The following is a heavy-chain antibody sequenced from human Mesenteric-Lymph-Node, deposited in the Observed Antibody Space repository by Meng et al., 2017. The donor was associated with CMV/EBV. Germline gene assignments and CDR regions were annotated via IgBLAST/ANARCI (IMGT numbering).Heavy chain of an antibody. V-gene: IGHV1-69*05. J-gene: IGHJ4*02. CDR3: ARGVGATYFDY. D-gene: IGHD1-26*01. Sequence: CKASGGTFSSDAISWVRQAPGQGLEWMGGIIPIFGTANYAQKFQGRVTITTDESTSTAYMELSSLRSEDTAVYYCARGVGATYFDYWGQGTLVTVSS. CDR1: GGTFSSDA. CDR2: IIPIFGTA.